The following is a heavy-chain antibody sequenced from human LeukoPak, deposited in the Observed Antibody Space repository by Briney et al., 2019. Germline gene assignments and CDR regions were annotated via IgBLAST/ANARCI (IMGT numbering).Heavy chain of an antibody. CDR3: ATQRGSYLWGTDFDY. V-gene: IGHV1-2*02. CDR1: GYTFTGYF. Sequence: ASVKVSCKASGYTFTGYFIHWVRQAPGQGLEWMGWISPNSGGTNYAQKFQGRVTMTRDTSISTAYMELSRLRSDDTAVYYCATQRGSYLWGTDFDYWGQGTLVTVSS. D-gene: IGHD3-16*01. J-gene: IGHJ4*02. CDR2: ISPNSGGT.